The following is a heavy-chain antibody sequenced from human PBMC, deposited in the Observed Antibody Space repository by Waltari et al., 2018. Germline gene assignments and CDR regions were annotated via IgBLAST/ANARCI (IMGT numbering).Heavy chain of an antibody. V-gene: IGHV4-4*02. CDR3: ARVSIRSIHAFDI. D-gene: IGHD1-20*01. CDR1: GGSISSSNW. Sequence: QVQLQESGPGLVKPSGTLSLTCAVSGGSISSSNWWSWVRQPPGKGLEWIGEIYHSGSTKYNPSLKSRGTISLDKSKNQFSLKLSSVTAADTAVYYCARVSIRSIHAFDIWGQGTMVTVSS. J-gene: IGHJ3*02. CDR2: IYHSGST.